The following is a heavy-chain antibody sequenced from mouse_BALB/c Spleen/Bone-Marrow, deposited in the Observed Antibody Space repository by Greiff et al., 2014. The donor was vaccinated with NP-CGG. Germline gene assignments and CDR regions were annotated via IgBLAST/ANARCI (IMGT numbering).Heavy chain of an antibody. J-gene: IGHJ4*01. CDR3: SQGYDWAMDY. Sequence: EVKLMESGAELVKPGASVKLSCTASGFNIKDTYMHWVKQRPEQGLEWIGRIGPANGNTKYDPKFQGKATITADTSSNTAYLQLNSLTSEDTAVYYCSQGYDWAMDYWGQGTSVTVSS. CDR1: GFNIKDTY. CDR2: IGPANGNT. D-gene: IGHD2-14*01. V-gene: IGHV14-3*02.